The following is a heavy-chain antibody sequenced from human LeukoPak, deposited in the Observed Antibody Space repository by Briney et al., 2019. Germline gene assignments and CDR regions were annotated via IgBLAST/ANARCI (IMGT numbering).Heavy chain of an antibody. J-gene: IGHJ4*02. CDR3: ARGGGSGSYHYFDY. Sequence: SETLSLTCTVSGGSISSYYWSWIRQPPGKGLEWTGFIYYSGSTNYNPSLKIRVTISVDTSKNQFSLRLNSVTAADTAVYYCARGGGSGSYHYFDYWGQGTLVTVSS. CDR2: IYYSGST. V-gene: IGHV4-59*01. CDR1: GGSISSYY. D-gene: IGHD3-10*01.